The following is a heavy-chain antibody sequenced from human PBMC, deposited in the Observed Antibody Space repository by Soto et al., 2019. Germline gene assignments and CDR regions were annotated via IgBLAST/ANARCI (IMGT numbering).Heavy chain of an antibody. CDR1: GFTFSSYA. J-gene: IGHJ2*01. Sequence: EVQLLESGGGLVQPGGSLRLSCAASGFTFSSYAMSWVRQAPGKGLEWVSAISGSGGSTYYADSVKGRFTISRDKSKNTLYLQMNSLRAEGTAVDYCAKSTGGWYFDLWGRGTLVTVSS. V-gene: IGHV3-23*01. CDR3: AKSTGGWYFDL. CDR2: ISGSGGST. D-gene: IGHD3-16*01.